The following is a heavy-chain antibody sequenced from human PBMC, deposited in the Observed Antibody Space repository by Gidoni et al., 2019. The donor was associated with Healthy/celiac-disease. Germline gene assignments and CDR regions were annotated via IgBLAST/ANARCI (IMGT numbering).Heavy chain of an antibody. Sequence: QVQLQESGPGLVKPSQTLSPTRTVPGGSISSGGYYWSWIRQHPGKGLEWIGYIYYSGSTYYNPSLKSRVTISVDTSKNQFSLKLSSVTAADTAVYYCARDSWSGSYYFFDYWGQGTLVTVSS. J-gene: IGHJ4*02. CDR2: IYYSGST. D-gene: IGHD1-26*01. CDR1: GGSISSGGYY. CDR3: ARDSWSGSYYFFDY. V-gene: IGHV4-31*03.